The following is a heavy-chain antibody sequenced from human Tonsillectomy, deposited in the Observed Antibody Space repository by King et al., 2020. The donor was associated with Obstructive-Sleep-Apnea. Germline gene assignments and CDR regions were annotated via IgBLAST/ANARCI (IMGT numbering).Heavy chain of an antibody. CDR2: IDPDSGGT. Sequence: QVQLVQSGAEVKKPGASVKVSCKPSGYTFTGYYIHWVRQAPGQGLEWMGWIDPDSGGTNYAQKFHGRVTVTRDTSISTAYMELSRLRSDDTAVYYCARSRVEWELLYWGQGTLVTVSS. D-gene: IGHD1-26*01. CDR1: GYTFTGYY. V-gene: IGHV1-2*02. J-gene: IGHJ4*02. CDR3: ARSRVEWELLY.